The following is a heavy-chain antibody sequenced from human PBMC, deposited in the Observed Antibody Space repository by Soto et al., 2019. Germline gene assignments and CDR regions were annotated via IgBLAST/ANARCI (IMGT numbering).Heavy chain of an antibody. CDR1: GGTFSSYA. D-gene: IGHD3-3*01. Sequence: QVQLVQSGAEVKKPGSSVKVSCKASGGTFSSYAINWVRQAPGQGLEWMGGIIPIFGTANYAQKFQGRVTITADESTSTADMELSSLRSEDTAVYYCARVIPYSGVVGGDYYYYYGMDVWGQGTTVTVSS. J-gene: IGHJ6*02. V-gene: IGHV1-69*12. CDR3: ARVIPYSGVVGGDYYYYYGMDV. CDR2: IIPIFGTA.